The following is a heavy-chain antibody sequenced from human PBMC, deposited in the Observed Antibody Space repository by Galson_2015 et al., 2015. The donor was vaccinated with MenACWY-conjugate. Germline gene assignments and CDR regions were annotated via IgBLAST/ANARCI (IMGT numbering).Heavy chain of an antibody. J-gene: IGHJ3*02. D-gene: IGHD6-13*01. Sequence: SVKVSCKASGGTFSSYAISWVRQAPGQGLEWMGGIITIFGTVNYAQKFQGRVTITADKSTSTAYMELSSLRSKDTAVYYCARMVPQSYSIPSFTFDIWGQGTMVTVSS. CDR2: IITIFGTV. V-gene: IGHV1-69*06. CDR3: ARMVPQSYSIPSFTFDI. CDR1: GGTFSSYA.